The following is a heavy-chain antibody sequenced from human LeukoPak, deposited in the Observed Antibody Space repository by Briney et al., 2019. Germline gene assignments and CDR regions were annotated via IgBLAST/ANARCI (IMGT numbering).Heavy chain of an antibody. Sequence: GASVKVSCKASGGTFSSYAISWARQAPGQGLEWMGGIIPIFGTANYAQKFQGRVTITADESTSTAYMELSSLRSEDTAVYYCARDRNFRITMIVVVPGWFDPWGQGTLVTVSS. CDR2: IIPIFGTA. CDR3: ARDRNFRITMIVVVPGWFDP. J-gene: IGHJ5*02. V-gene: IGHV1-69*13. D-gene: IGHD3-22*01. CDR1: GGTFSSYA.